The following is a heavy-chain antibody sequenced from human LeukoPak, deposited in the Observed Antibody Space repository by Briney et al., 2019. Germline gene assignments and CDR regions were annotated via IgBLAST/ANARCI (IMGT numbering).Heavy chain of an antibody. CDR2: INSDGSRT. J-gene: IGHJ4*02. Sequence: AGGSLRLSCAASGFTFSSYWMHWVRQAPGKGLVWVSRINSDGSRTSYADFVKGRFTISRDNAKNTLYLQMNSLRAEDTAVYYCVELTFMVEHYWGQGTLVTVSS. D-gene: IGHD3-10*01. V-gene: IGHV3-74*01. CDR1: GFTFSSYW. CDR3: VELTFMVEHY.